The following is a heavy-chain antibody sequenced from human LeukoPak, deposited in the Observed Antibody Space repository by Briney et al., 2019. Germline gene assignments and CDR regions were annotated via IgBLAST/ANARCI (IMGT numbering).Heavy chain of an antibody. Sequence: SETLSLTCTVTGGSISSYYWSWIRQPAGKGLEWIGRIYTSGSTNYNPSLKSRVTMSVDTSKNQFSLKLSSVTAADTAVYYCARDFFYSSSWYGLDYWGQGTLVTVSS. D-gene: IGHD6-13*01. CDR3: ARDFFYSSSWYGLDY. CDR1: GGSISSYY. V-gene: IGHV4-4*07. J-gene: IGHJ4*02. CDR2: IYTSGST.